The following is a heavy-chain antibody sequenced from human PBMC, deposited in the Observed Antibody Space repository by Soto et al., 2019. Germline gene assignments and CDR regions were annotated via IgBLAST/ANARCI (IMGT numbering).Heavy chain of an antibody. J-gene: IGHJ4*02. CDR1: GFTVSSNY. CDR3: ERDQYCSSTSCYDG. CDR2: IYSGGST. Sequence: PGGSLRLSCAASGFTVSSNYMSWVRQAPGKGLEWVSVIYSGGSTYYADSVKGRFTISRDNSKNTLYLQMNSLRAEDTAVYYCERDQYCSSTSCYDGWGQGTLVTVSS. V-gene: IGHV3-66*01. D-gene: IGHD2-2*01.